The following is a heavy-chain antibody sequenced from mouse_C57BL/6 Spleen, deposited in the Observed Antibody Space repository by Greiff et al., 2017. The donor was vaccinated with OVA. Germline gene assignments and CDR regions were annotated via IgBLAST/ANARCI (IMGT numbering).Heavy chain of an antibody. CDR3: ARNYFDY. Sequence: VQLQQSGPELVKPGASVKISCKASGYAFSSSWMNWVKQRPGKGLEWIGRIYPGDGDTNYNGKFKGKATLTADKSSSTAYMQLSSLTSEDSAVYFCARNYFDYWGQGTTLTVSS. J-gene: IGHJ2*01. CDR1: GYAFSSSW. V-gene: IGHV1-82*01. CDR2: IYPGDGDT.